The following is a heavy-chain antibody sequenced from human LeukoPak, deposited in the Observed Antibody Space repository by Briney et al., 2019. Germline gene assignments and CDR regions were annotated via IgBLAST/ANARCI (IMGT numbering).Heavy chain of an antibody. D-gene: IGHD6-6*01. CDR2: IIPIFGTA. Sequence: GASVKVSCKASGYTFTSYGVSWVRQAPGQGLEWMGGIIPIFGTANYAQKFQGRVTITADESTSTAYMELSSLRSEDTAVYYCARDLPHSSSAGVWGQGTLVTVSS. CDR1: GYTFTSYG. CDR3: ARDLPHSSSAGV. J-gene: IGHJ4*02. V-gene: IGHV1-69*13.